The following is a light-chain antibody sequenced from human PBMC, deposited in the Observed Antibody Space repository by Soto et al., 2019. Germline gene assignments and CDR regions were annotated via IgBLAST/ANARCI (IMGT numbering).Light chain of an antibody. CDR2: GVS. CDR1: QSVRSTS. V-gene: IGKV3D-20*02. Sequence: IVLTQSPGTLSLSPGERATLSFMASQSVRSTSLAWYQQKPGLAPRLLIYGVSNRATGIPDRFSGSGSGTDFILTISSLEPEDFAVYYCQQRSNSWTFGQGTKVDIK. CDR3: QQRSNSWT. J-gene: IGKJ1*01.